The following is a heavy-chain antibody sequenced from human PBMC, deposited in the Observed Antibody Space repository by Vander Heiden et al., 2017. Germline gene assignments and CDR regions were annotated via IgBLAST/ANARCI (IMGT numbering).Heavy chain of an antibody. D-gene: IGHD2-2*01. J-gene: IGHJ4*02. Sequence: QAQLVHSGAAVKKPGASMTVSCKASGYTFTSDSLQWVRQAPGHGLEWMGIIIPSGGSTSYAQKFQGRVTMNRDTSTSTVYMELSSLRSEDTAVYYCAIEREDCSSTGCYDEFDYWGQETLVTVSS. CDR3: AIEREDCSSTGCYDEFDY. V-gene: IGHV1-46*01. CDR2: IIPSGGST. CDR1: GYTFTSDS.